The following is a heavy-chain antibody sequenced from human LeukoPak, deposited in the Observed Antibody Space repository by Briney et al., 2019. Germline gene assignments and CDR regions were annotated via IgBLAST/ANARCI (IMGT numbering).Heavy chain of an antibody. V-gene: IGHV5-51*01. J-gene: IGHJ5*02. CDR2: IFPHDSDT. D-gene: IGHD3-22*01. CDR3: ARRQDYFDSRPGWFDP. CDR1: GYSFTDYW. Sequence: GESLKISCKGSGYSFTDYWIGWVRQMPGKGLEWMGIIFPHDSDTKYSPSFQGQVTISVDKSIATAYLQWSSLQASDSAMYYCARRQDYFDSRPGWFDPWGQGTLVTVSS.